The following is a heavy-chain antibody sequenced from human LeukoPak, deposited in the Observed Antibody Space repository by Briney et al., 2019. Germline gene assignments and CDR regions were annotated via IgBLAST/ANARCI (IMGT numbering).Heavy chain of an antibody. CDR1: GFTFSSYA. J-gene: IGHJ4*02. CDR3: ATSNYGDSDY. D-gene: IGHD4-17*01. Sequence: PGGSLRLSCAASGFTFSSYAMSWVRQAPGKGLEWVAVISYDGSNKYYADSVKGRFTISRDNSKNTLYLQMNSLRAEDTAVYYCATSNYGDSDYWGQGTLVTVSS. V-gene: IGHV3-30*03. CDR2: ISYDGSNK.